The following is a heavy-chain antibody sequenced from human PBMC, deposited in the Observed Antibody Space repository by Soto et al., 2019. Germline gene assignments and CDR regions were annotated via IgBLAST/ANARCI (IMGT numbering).Heavy chain of an antibody. Sequence: PSETLSLTCTVSGGSISSSSYYWGWIRQPPGKGLEWIGSIYYSGSTYYNPSLKSRVTISVDTSKNQFSLKLSSVTAADTAVYYCVRRPGIAVAGGYGMDVWGQGTTVTVSS. D-gene: IGHD6-19*01. CDR1: GGSISSSSYY. CDR2: IYYSGST. V-gene: IGHV4-39*01. CDR3: VRRPGIAVAGGYGMDV. J-gene: IGHJ6*02.